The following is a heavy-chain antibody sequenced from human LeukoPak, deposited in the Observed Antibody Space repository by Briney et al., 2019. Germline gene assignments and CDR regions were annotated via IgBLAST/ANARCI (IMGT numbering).Heavy chain of an antibody. V-gene: IGHV3-9*01. CDR2: ISWNSGNI. J-gene: IGHJ4*02. D-gene: IGHD3-10*01. CDR1: GFTFDDYA. Sequence: PGGSLRLSCAASGFTFDDYAMHWVRQAPGKGLEWVSGISWNSGNIGYADSVKGRFTISRDNAKNSLFLQMNSLRAEDTALYYCAKDKTRYYGSGSYYTFDYWGQGTLVTVSS. CDR3: AKDKTRYYGSGSYYTFDY.